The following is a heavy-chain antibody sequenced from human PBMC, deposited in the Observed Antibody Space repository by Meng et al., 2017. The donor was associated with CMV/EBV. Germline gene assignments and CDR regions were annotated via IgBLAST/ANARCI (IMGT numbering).Heavy chain of an antibody. CDR3: ARAHEANWFDP. J-gene: IGHJ5*02. CDR1: GGSISSSSYY. V-gene: IGHV4-39*07. Sequence: GSLRLSCTVSGGSISSSSYYWGWIRQPPGKGLEWIGSIYYSGSTYYNPSLESRVTISVDTSKNQFSLKLSSVTAADTAVYYCARAHEANWFDPWGQGTLVTVSS. CDR2: IYYSGST.